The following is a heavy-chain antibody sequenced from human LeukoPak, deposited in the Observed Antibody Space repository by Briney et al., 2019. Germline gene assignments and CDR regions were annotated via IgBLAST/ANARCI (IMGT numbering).Heavy chain of an antibody. Sequence: PGGSLRLSCAASGFTFSGSSIHWVRQASGKGLEWVGLIRTKANTYATAYAASVTGRFAISRDDSKTTSYLQMNSLKTEDTAVYYCTTGDYGDYVAALDYWGQGTLVTVSS. CDR1: GFTFSGSS. J-gene: IGHJ4*02. V-gene: IGHV3-73*01. CDR2: IRTKANTYAT. D-gene: IGHD4-17*01. CDR3: TTGDYGDYVAALDY.